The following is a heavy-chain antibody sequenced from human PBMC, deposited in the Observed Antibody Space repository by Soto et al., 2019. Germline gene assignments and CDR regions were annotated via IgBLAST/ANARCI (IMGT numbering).Heavy chain of an antibody. CDR2: MNPNSGNT. V-gene: IGHV1-8*01. CDR1: GYTFTSYD. J-gene: IGHJ4*02. CDR3: ARGNYDILAGYYRFDY. Sequence: VKVSCKASGYTFTSYDINWVRQATGQGLEWMGWMNPNSGNTGYAQKFQGRVTMTRNTSISTAYMELSSLRSEDTAVYYCARGNYDILAGYYRFDYWGQGTLVTVSS. D-gene: IGHD3-9*01.